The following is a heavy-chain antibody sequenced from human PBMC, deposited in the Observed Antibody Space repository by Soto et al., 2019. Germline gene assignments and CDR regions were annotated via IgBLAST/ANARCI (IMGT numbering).Heavy chain of an antibody. CDR2: ISGSGGST. CDR1: GFTFSSYA. CDR3: AKAYRTDFWSGYYQGY. J-gene: IGHJ4*02. Sequence: EVQLLESGGGLVQPGGSLRLSCAASGFTFSSYAMSWVRQAPGKGLEWVSAISGSGGSTYYADSVKGRFTISRDNSKNTLYLQMNSLRAEDTAVYYCAKAYRTDFWSGYYQGYWGQGTLVTVSS. D-gene: IGHD3-3*01. V-gene: IGHV3-23*01.